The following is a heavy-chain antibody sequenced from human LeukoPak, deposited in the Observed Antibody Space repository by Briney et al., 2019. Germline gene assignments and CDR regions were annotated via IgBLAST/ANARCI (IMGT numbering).Heavy chain of an antibody. CDR2: LSYDGSNK. CDR3: ARARGYDAPIFDY. CDR1: GFTFSSYG. J-gene: IGHJ4*02. V-gene: IGHV3-30*03. D-gene: IGHD5-12*01. Sequence: GGSLRLSCAASGFTFSSYGMHWVRQAPGKGLEWVALLSYDGSNKYYADSVKGRFTISRDNSKNTLYLQMNSLRAEDTALYYCARARGYDAPIFDYWGQGTLVTVSS.